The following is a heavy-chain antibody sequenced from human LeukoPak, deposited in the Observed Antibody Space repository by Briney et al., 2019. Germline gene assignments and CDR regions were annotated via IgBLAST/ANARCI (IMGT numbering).Heavy chain of an antibody. Sequence: GESLKISCKGSGYTFTSYEINWVRQATGQGLEWMGWMNPNSGNTGYAQKFQGRVTMTRNTSISTAYMELSSLRSEDTAVYYCARQYSSSWYYYYYYMDVWGKGTTVTVSS. J-gene: IGHJ6*03. CDR3: ARQYSSSWYYYYYYMDV. V-gene: IGHV1-8*01. CDR1: GYTFTSYE. CDR2: MNPNSGNT. D-gene: IGHD6-13*01.